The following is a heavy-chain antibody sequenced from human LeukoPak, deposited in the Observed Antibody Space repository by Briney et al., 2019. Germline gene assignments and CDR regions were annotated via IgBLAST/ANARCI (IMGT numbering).Heavy chain of an antibody. CDR3: ARQGDGYNEGFDP. V-gene: IGHV1-69*13. Sequence: GASVKVSCKASGGTFSSYAISWARQAPGQGLEWMGGIIPIFGTANYAQKFQGRVTITADESTSTAYMELSSLRSEDTAVYYCARQGDGYNEGFDPWGQGTLVTVSS. CDR2: IIPIFGTA. J-gene: IGHJ5*02. CDR1: GGTFSSYA. D-gene: IGHD5-24*01.